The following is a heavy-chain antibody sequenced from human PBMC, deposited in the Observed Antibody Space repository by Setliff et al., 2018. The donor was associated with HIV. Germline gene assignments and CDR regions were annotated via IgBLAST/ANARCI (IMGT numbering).Heavy chain of an antibody. J-gene: IGHJ4*02. V-gene: IGHV1-2*02. CDR3: ARNIDMHYDFWSAYDY. CDR1: GYTFIGYY. D-gene: IGHD3-3*01. Sequence: ASVKVSCKASGYTFIGYYIHWVRQAPGQGLEWMGWINPNSGGTNYAQKFQGRVTMTRDTSISTAYMELRSLTSDDTAVYYCARNIDMHYDFWSAYDYWGQGALVTVSS. CDR2: INPNSGGT.